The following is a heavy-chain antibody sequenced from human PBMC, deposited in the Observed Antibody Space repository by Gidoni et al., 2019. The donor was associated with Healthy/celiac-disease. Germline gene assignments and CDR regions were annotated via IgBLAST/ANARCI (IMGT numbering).Heavy chain of an antibody. Sequence: EVQLVESGGGLVQPGGSLTLSCAASGFTFSSYWMSWVRQAPGKGLEWVANIKQDGSEKYYVDSVKGRFTISRDNAKNSLYLQMNSLRAEDTAVYYCARDVLGYYDFWSGYYTGDYWGQGTLVTVSS. CDR2: IKQDGSEK. CDR1: GFTFSSYW. J-gene: IGHJ4*02. CDR3: ARDVLGYYDFWSGYYTGDY. V-gene: IGHV3-7*03. D-gene: IGHD3-3*01.